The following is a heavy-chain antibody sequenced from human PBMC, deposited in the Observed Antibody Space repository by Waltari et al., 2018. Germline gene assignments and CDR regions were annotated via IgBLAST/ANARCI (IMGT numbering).Heavy chain of an antibody. CDR2: VYYSGTT. J-gene: IGHJ4*02. V-gene: IGHV4-59*11. CDR3: ARVLTAMDTIDYFDH. D-gene: IGHD5-18*01. CDR1: GASISGHY. Sequence: QVQLQESGPGLLKASETLSLSCTVTGASISGHYWSWIRQPPGKGLEWIGNVYYSGTTNYNPSLKGRVAISVDPSSNQFSLTLRSVTAADTAVYFCARVLTAMDTIDYFDHWGQGALVTVSS.